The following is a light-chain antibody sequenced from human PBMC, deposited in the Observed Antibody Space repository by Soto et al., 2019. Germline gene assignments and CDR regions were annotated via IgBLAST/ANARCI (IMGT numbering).Light chain of an antibody. Sequence: SVLRQPPSVSAAPGQKVTISCSGSSSNIGGNSVSWYQQLPGTAPKLLIYDDNKRPSGIPDRFSGSKSGTSATLGITGFQTGDEADYYCGSWDSSLSAYVFGTGTKVTLL. CDR3: GSWDSSLSAYV. J-gene: IGLJ1*01. CDR2: DDN. CDR1: SSNIGGNS. V-gene: IGLV1-51*01.